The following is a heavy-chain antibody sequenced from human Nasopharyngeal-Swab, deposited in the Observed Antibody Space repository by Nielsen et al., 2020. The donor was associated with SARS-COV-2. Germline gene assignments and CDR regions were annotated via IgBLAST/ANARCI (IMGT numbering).Heavy chain of an antibody. CDR2: IYCSGST. V-gene: IGHV4-31*02. J-gene: IGHJ5*02. CDR3: ARVGLGRITIFGVVTRGGFDP. D-gene: IGHD3-3*01. Sequence: WIRQPPGKGLEWIGYIYCSGSTYYNPSLKSRVTISVDTSKNQFSLKLSSVTAADTAVYYCARVGLGRITIFGVVTRGGFDPWGQGTLVTVSS.